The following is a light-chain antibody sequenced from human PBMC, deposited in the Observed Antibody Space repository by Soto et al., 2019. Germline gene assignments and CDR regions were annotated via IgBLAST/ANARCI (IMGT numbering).Light chain of an antibody. J-gene: IGKJ1*01. Sequence: DIQMTQSPSTLSASVGDRVTITCRASQSISSWLAWYQQKPGKAPKLQIYKASSLESGVPSRFSGSGSGTEFTLTISSLQPDDFATYYCQHYNSYEETFGQGTKVEIK. CDR3: QHYNSYEET. CDR2: KAS. V-gene: IGKV1-5*03. CDR1: QSISSW.